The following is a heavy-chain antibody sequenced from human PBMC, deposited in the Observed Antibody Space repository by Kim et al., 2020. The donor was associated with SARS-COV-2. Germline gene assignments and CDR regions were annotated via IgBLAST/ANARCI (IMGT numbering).Heavy chain of an antibody. CDR3: AIGTPYHYYGMDV. V-gene: IGHV3-23*01. J-gene: IGHJ6*02. Sequence: AESVKGRFTISRDKSENTLYLQMNSLRVEDTAVYYCAIGTPYHYYGMDVWGQGTTVTVSS.